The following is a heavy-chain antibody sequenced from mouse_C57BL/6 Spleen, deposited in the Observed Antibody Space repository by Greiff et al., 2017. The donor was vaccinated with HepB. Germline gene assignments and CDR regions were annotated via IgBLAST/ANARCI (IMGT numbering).Heavy chain of an antibody. CDR2: IYPGSGNT. Sequence: QVQLQQSGAELVRPGASVKLSCKASGYTFTDYYINWVKQRPGQGLEWIARIYPGSGNTYYNEKFKGKATLTAEKSSSTAYMQLSSLTSEDSAVYFCARRTVVAKSAMDYWGQGTSVTVSS. J-gene: IGHJ4*01. V-gene: IGHV1-76*01. CDR3: ARRTVVAKSAMDY. CDR1: GYTFTDYY. D-gene: IGHD1-1*01.